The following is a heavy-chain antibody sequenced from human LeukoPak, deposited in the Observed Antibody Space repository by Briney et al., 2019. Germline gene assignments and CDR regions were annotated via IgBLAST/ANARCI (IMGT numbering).Heavy chain of an antibody. CDR1: GFTFGRSA. D-gene: IGHD2-8*01. J-gene: IGHJ4*02. CDR3: VKGRMSENGLDF. V-gene: IGHV3-23*01. Sequence: PGRSLRLSCAASGFTFGRSAMTWVRQTPGKGLEWFSSISSSGNTYYADSVKGRFTISRDNSKNLVNLQMNSLRAEDTAIYYCVKGRMSENGLDFWGQGSLVTVSS. CDR2: ISSSGNT.